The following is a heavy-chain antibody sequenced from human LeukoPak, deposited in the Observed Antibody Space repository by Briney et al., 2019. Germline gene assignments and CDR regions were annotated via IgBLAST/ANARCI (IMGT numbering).Heavy chain of an antibody. CDR1: GFTFSAHS. Sequence: PGGSLRLSCAVSGFTFSAHSMHWVRQAPGKGLDWVAVVKHDGSFTSYAASVKGRFTISRDNSKNTLYLQMNSLRAEDTAVYYCARRAGAYSHPYDYWGQGTLVTVSS. CDR3: ARRAGAYSHPYDY. V-gene: IGHV3-30*14. J-gene: IGHJ4*02. D-gene: IGHD4/OR15-4a*01. CDR2: VKHDGSFT.